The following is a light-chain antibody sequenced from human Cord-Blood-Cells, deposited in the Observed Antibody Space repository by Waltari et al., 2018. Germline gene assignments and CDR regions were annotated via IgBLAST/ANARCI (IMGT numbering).Light chain of an antibody. CDR1: SSDVGGYNY. J-gene: IGLJ3*02. V-gene: IGLV2-14*01. Sequence: QSALNQPASVSGSPGQSITISCTGTSSDVGGYNYVSWYQQHPGKAPKLMIYDVSKRPSGVSNRFSGSKSGNTASLTISGLQAEDEADYYCSSYTSSSTFWVFGGGTKLTVL. CDR2: DVS. CDR3: SSYTSSSTFWV.